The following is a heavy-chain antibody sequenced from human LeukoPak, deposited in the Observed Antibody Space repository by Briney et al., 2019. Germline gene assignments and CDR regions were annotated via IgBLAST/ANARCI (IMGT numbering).Heavy chain of an antibody. J-gene: IGHJ4*02. CDR3: ARRGKPNPSSSSQYYFDY. Sequence: PSETLSLTCTVSGGSISSTNWWSWVRQPPGKGLEWIGEIYHSGSTNYNPSLKSRVTISVDKSKNQFSLNLSSVTAADTAVYYCARRGKPNPSSSSQYYFDYWGQGTLVTVSS. V-gene: IGHV4-4*02. D-gene: IGHD6-6*01. CDR2: IYHSGST. CDR1: GGSISSTNW.